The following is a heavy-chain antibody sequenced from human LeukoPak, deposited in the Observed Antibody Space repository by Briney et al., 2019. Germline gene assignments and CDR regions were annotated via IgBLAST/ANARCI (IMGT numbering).Heavy chain of an antibody. CDR3: ARRGSGYDWEGYYYYGMDV. CDR1: GGTFSRFA. CDR2: IIPIFGTA. V-gene: IGHV1-69*13. Sequence: SVKVSCKTSGGTFSRFAISWVRQAPGQGLEWMGGIIPIFGTANYAQKFQGRVTITADESTSTAYMELSSLRSEDTAVYYCARRGSGYDWEGYYYYGMDVWGQGTTVTVSS. J-gene: IGHJ6*02. D-gene: IGHD5-12*01.